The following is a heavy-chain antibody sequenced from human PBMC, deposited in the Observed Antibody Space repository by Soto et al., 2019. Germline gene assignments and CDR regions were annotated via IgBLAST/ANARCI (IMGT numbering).Heavy chain of an antibody. V-gene: IGHV1-18*04. CDR1: GYTFTSYG. CDR2: ISAYNGNT. D-gene: IGHD3-3*01. J-gene: IGHJ6*02. Sequence: WASVKVSCKASGYTFTSYGISWVRQAPGQGLEWMGWISAYNGNTNYAQKLQGRVTMTTDTSTSTAYMELRSLRSDDTAVYYCARDEGITIFGVVILLHDYYGMDVWGQGTTVTVS. CDR3: ARDEGITIFGVVILLHDYYGMDV.